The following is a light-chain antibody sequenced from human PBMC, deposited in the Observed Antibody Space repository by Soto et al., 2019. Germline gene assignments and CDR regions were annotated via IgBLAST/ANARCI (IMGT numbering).Light chain of an antibody. CDR2: GTS. V-gene: IGKV3-20*01. CDR3: QQFDSPPQT. CDR1: QNVKTNS. J-gene: IGKJ2*01. Sequence: EIWLTQSPGTLSLSPGERATLSCRASQNVKTNSLTWYQQKPGRAPRLLIYGTSNRATGIPDRFSGSGSGTDFTLIISRLEPEDFAVYYCQQFDSPPQTFGQGTKLEIK.